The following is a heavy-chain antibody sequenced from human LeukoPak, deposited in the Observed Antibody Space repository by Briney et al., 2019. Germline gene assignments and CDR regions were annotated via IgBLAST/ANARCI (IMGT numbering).Heavy chain of an antibody. CDR3: TRANGYGLIDY. CDR2: IYYSGST. Sequence: SETLSLTCTVSGGSISSSSYYWGWIRQPPGKGLEWIGSIYYSGSTYYNPSLKSRVTISVDTSKNQFSLKLSSVTAADTAMYYCTRANGYGLIDYWGQGTLVTVSS. J-gene: IGHJ4*02. D-gene: IGHD3-16*01. V-gene: IGHV4-39*07. CDR1: GGSISSSSYY.